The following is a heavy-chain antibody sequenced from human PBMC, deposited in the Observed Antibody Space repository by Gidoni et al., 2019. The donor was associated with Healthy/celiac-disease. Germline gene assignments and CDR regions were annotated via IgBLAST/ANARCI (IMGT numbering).Heavy chain of an antibody. Sequence: QTPLKASGPTLVKPTQTLTLTCTFSGFTLNTSGVGVGWIRQPPRRALEWLALIYWDDDKRSSPSLKGRITITKDNSKNQVVLTMTNMDPVDTATYYCAHRNLRRRVTAFDYWGQGTLVTVSS. CDR2: IYWDDDK. V-gene: IGHV2-5*02. J-gene: IGHJ4*02. CDR3: AHRNLRRRVTAFDY. D-gene: IGHD2-21*02. CDR1: GFTLNTSGVG.